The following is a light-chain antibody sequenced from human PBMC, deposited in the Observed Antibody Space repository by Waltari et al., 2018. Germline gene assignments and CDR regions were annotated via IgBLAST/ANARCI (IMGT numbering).Light chain of an antibody. CDR2: AAS. Sequence: DIQMTQSPSSLSASIGDRVTITCRASQTISVYLNWYQQKPGKAPKLLIYAASTLHSGVPSNFSGSGSGTDFTPTISSLQPEDFATYFCQQSYTTPPTFGQGTKLEIK. J-gene: IGKJ2*01. CDR1: QTISVY. CDR3: QQSYTTPPT. V-gene: IGKV1-39*01.